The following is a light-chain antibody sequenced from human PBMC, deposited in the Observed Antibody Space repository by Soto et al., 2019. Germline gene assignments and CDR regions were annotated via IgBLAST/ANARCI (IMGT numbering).Light chain of an antibody. CDR2: DVS. Sequence: QSALTQPASVSGSPGQSLTISCTGTSSDVGAYNYVSWYQQHPGKAPKLMIYDVSSRPSGVSNRFSGSKSGNTASLAISGLQAEDEADYYCSSYASSSIVVFGGGTKLTVL. J-gene: IGLJ2*01. V-gene: IGLV2-14*03. CDR3: SSYASSSIVV. CDR1: SSDVGAYNY.